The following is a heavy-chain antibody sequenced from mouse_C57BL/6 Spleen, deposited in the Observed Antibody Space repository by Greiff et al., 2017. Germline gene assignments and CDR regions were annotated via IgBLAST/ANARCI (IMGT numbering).Heavy chain of an antibody. Sequence: ESGPGLVKPSQSLSLTCSVTGYSITSGYYWNWIRQFPGNKLEWMGYISYDGSNNYNPSLKNRISITRDTSKNQFFLKLNSVTTEDTATYYCARAKYDGYSYWYFDVWGTGTTVTVSS. CDR2: ISYDGSN. V-gene: IGHV3-6*01. D-gene: IGHD2-3*01. CDR1: GYSITSGYY. J-gene: IGHJ1*03. CDR3: ARAKYDGYSYWYFDV.